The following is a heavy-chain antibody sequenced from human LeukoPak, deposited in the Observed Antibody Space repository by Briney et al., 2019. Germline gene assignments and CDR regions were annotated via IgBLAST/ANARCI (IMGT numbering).Heavy chain of an antibody. CDR1: GFIFNHYA. CDR2: IAWDSENI. D-gene: IGHD5-18*01. J-gene: IGHJ4*02. Sequence: GGSLRLSCAASGFIFNHYAMHWVRQAPGKGLEWVAGIAWDSENIGYADSVKGRFTISRDNAKNALYLQMNSLRAEDTAVYYCARGQKYSYGLFDYWGQGTLVTVSS. V-gene: IGHV3-9*01. CDR3: ARGQKYSYGLFDY.